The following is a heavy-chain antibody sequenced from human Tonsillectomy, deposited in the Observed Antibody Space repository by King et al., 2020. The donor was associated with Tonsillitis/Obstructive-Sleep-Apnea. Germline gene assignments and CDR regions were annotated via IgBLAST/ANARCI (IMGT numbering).Heavy chain of an antibody. Sequence: VQLVQSGGDLVQPGGSLRLSCAASGFTFISYEMNWVRQAPGKGLEWVSYISSSGSTIYYADSVKGRFTISRDNAKNSLYLQMNSVRAEDTAVYYCARGHFVVVIANHFDYRGQRTLVTVSS. J-gene: IGHJ4*02. CDR3: ARGHFVVVIANHFDY. CDR1: GFTFISYE. V-gene: IGHV3-48*03. CDR2: ISSSGSTI. D-gene: IGHD2-21*01.